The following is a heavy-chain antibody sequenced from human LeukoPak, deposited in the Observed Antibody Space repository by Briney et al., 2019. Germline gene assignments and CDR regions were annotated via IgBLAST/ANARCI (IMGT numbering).Heavy chain of an antibody. CDR1: GASVSTSH. D-gene: IGHD2/OR15-2a*01. CDR3: SEGYFEPFDH. CDR2: LSYTGKT. V-gene: IGHV4-59*02. Sequence: KRSETLSLTCLVSGASVSTSHWNWIRQLPGKGLEWIGCLSYTGKTDYNPSLTSRVTISLGTSKNQVSLKLRSVTAADTAVYYCSEGYFEPFDHWGQGTLVVVSS. J-gene: IGHJ5*02.